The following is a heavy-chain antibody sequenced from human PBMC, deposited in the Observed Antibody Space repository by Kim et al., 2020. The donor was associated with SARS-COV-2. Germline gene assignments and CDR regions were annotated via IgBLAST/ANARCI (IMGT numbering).Heavy chain of an antibody. V-gene: IGHV3-49*04. Sequence: GGSLRLSCTASGFTFGDYAMSWVRQAPGKGLEWVGFIRSKAYGGTTEYAASVKGRFTISRDDSKSIAYLQMNSLKTEDTAVYYCIGGSGYDYTDFFDYWGQGTLVTVSS. J-gene: IGHJ4*02. CDR1: GFTFGDYA. CDR2: IRSKAYGGTT. CDR3: IGGSGYDYTDFFDY. D-gene: IGHD5-12*01.